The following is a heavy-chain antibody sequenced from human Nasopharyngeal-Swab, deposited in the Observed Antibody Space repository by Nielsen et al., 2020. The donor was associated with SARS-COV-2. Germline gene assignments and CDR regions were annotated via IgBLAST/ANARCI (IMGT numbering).Heavy chain of an antibody. CDR3: ATEFYGSGSYYSNWFDP. CDR2: IIPIFGTA. V-gene: IGHV1-69*13. D-gene: IGHD3-10*01. J-gene: IGHJ5*02. Sequence: SVKVSCKASGGTFSSYAISWVRQAPGQGLEWMGGIIPIFGTANYAQKFQGRVTITADESTSTAYMELSSLRSEDKAVYYCATEFYGSGSYYSNWFDPWGQGTLVTVSS. CDR1: GGTFSSYA.